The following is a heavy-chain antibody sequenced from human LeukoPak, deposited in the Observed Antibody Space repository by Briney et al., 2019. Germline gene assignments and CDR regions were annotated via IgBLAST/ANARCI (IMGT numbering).Heavy chain of an antibody. CDR3: ATWAFYHSLDV. V-gene: IGHV3-43*02. CDR1: GLTLGAFA. J-gene: IGHJ6*02. D-gene: IGHD1-26*01. Sequence: GRSLGLSCGALGLTLGAFAMQWVRHAAGMNQEWVSLIDKDGRSTYYADSVKGRFTISRDNSKNSLYLQMNSLRTEDTALYYCATWAFYHSLDVWGQGTTVTVSS. CDR2: IDKDGRST.